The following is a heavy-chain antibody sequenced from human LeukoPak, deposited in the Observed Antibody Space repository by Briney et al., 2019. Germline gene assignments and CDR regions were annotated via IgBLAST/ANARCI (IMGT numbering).Heavy chain of an antibody. CDR2: ISGSGGST. Sequence: GGSLRLSCAASGFTFSYYAMYWVRQAPGKGLEWVSIISGSGGSTYYADSVKGRFTISRDNSKNTLHLQMNSLRAEDTAVYYCAQDDSSGYYYFDYWGQGTLVTVSS. CDR1: GFTFSYYA. D-gene: IGHD3-22*01. V-gene: IGHV3-23*01. J-gene: IGHJ4*02. CDR3: AQDDSSGYYYFDY.